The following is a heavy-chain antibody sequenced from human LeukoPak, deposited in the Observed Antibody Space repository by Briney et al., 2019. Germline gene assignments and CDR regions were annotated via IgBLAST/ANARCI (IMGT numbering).Heavy chain of an antibody. CDR3: ARDQEGFDY. J-gene: IGHJ4*02. CDR2: IYPRDGST. CDR1: XYTFTXNY. Sequence: KVXCXASXYTFTXNYIHWVRQAPGQGLEWMGMIYPRDGSTSYAQKFQGRVTVTRDTSTSTVHMELSGLRSEDTAVYYCARDQEGFDYWGQGTLVTVSS. V-gene: IGHV1-46*01.